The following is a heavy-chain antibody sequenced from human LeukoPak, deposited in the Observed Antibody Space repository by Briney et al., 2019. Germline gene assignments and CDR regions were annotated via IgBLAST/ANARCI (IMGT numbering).Heavy chain of an antibody. V-gene: IGHV4-39*07. CDR2: IYYSGST. D-gene: IGHD5-12*01. J-gene: IGHJ3*02. CDR3: AREEVWVATIYPFDI. Sequence: GSLRLSCAASGFTFSSYAMSWVRQAPGKGLEWIGSIYYSGSTYYNPSLKSRVTISVDTSKNQFSLKLSSVTAADTAVYYCAREEVWVATIYPFDIWGQGAMVTVSS. CDR1: GFTFSSYA.